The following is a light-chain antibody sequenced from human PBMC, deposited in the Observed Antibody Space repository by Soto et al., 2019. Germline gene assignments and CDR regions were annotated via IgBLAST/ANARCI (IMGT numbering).Light chain of an antibody. CDR3: QQYAGSPRT. Sequence: TQSPGTLSLSPGERGTLSCRASQNLGTLYLAWFQQKSGQAPRLLIYSASRRATGIPDRFTGSGSGTDFTLTINRVEPEDFAVYFCQQYAGSPRTFGQGTKVHIK. J-gene: IGKJ1*01. CDR1: QNLGTLY. CDR2: SAS. V-gene: IGKV3-20*01.